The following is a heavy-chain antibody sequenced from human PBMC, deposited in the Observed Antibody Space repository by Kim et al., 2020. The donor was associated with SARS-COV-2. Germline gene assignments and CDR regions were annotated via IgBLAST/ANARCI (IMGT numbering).Heavy chain of an antibody. Sequence: SVKVSCKASGGTFSSYAISWVRQAPGQGLEWMGGIIPIFGTANYAQKFQGRVTITADESTSTAYMELSSLRSEDTAVYYCARPKLPDEYSSSPEDAFDIWGQGTMVTVSS. V-gene: IGHV1-69*13. J-gene: IGHJ3*02. CDR1: GGTFSSYA. CDR2: IIPIFGTA. D-gene: IGHD6-6*01. CDR3: ARPKLPDEYSSSPEDAFDI.